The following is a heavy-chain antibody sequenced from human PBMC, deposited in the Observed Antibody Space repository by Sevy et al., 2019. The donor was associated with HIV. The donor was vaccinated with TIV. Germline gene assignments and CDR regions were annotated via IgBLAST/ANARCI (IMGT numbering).Heavy chain of an antibody. V-gene: IGHV3-23*01. CDR3: AKVPKGYGDYGGINFDY. CDR1: GFTFSSYA. D-gene: IGHD4-17*01. CDR2: ISGSGGST. J-gene: IGHJ4*02. Sequence: GGSLRLSCAASGFTFSSYAMSWVRQAPGKGLEWVSAISGSGGSTYYADSVKGRFTISRDNSKNTLYLQMNSLRAEDTAVDYCAKVPKGYGDYGGINFDYWGQGTLVTVSS.